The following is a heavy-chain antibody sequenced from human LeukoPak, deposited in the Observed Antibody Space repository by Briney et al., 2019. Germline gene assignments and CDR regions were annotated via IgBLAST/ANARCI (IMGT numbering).Heavy chain of an antibody. Sequence: GGSLRLSCAASGFTFTSYAMHWVRQAPGKGLEWVADISYDGSNAYYSDSVKGRFTISRDNSRNTLYLQMSSLRVQDTAVYYCAKPPNSSVILTAYYVHWGQGTLVTVSA. CDR3: AKPPNSSVILTAYYVH. D-gene: IGHD3-9*01. V-gene: IGHV3-30*15. CDR1: GFTFTSYA. CDR2: ISYDGSNA. J-gene: IGHJ4*02.